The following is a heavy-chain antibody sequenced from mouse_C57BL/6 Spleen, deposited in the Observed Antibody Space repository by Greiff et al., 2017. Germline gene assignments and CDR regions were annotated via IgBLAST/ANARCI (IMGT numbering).Heavy chain of an antibody. CDR1: GFTFSSYA. D-gene: IGHD2-3*01. CDR3: TRDEDGYYYYYAMDY. Sequence: EVQRVASGEGLVKPGGSLTLSCAASGFTFSSYAMSWVRQTPEKRLEWVAYISSGGDYLYYADTVKGRFTISRDNARNTLYLQMSSLKSEDTAMYYCTRDEDGYYYYYAMDYWGQGTSVTVSS. V-gene: IGHV5-9-1*02. CDR2: ISSGGDYL. J-gene: IGHJ4*01.